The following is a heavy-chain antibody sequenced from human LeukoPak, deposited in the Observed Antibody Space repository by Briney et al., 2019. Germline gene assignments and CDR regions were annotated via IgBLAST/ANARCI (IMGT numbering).Heavy chain of an antibody. J-gene: IGHJ6*02. CDR3: ARELGDSSWTNYGMDV. V-gene: IGHV1-2*02. CDR1: GYTFTGYY. D-gene: IGHD6-13*01. CDR2: INPNSGGT. Sequence: ASVKVSCKASGYTFTGYYMHWVRQAPGQGLEWMGWINPNSGGTNYAQKFQGRVTMTRDTSISTAYMELSRLRSDDTAVYYCARELGDSSWTNYGMDVWGQGTTVTVSS.